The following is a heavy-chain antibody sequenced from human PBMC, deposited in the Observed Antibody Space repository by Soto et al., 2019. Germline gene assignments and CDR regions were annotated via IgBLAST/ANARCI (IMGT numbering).Heavy chain of an antibody. D-gene: IGHD1-26*01. CDR2: IIPILGIA. CDR3: ASTWVYAKPFDY. J-gene: IGHJ4*02. CDR1: GGSFSSYT. Sequence: SVKVSCKASGGSFSSYTISWVRQAPGQGLEWMGRIIPILGIANYAQKFQGRVTITADKSTSTAYMELSSLRSEDTAVYYCASTWVYAKPFDYWGQGTLVTVSS. V-gene: IGHV1-69*02.